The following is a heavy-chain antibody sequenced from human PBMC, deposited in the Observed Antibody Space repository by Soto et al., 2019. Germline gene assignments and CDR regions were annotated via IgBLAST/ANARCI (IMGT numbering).Heavy chain of an antibody. CDR1: GFTSSSYA. Sequence: EVQLLESGGGLVQPGGSLRLSCAASGFTSSSYAMTWVRQAPGKGLEWVSAISGSGDSTYYTDSVKGRFSISRDNSKNTLYLQMNSLRAEDTAVYYCASGRGRHFYYGMDVWGQGTTVTVSS. D-gene: IGHD1-26*01. V-gene: IGHV3-23*01. CDR3: ASGRGRHFYYGMDV. J-gene: IGHJ6*02. CDR2: ISGSGDST.